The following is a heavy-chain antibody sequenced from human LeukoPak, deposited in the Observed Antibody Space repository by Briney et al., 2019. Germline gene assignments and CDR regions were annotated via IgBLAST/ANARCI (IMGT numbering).Heavy chain of an antibody. V-gene: IGHV3-23*01. CDR2: ISGSGGST. CDR1: GFTFSSYA. CDR3: AKDSDFWSGYSGVFDY. D-gene: IGHD3-3*01. J-gene: IGHJ4*02. Sequence: GSLRLSCAASGFTFSSYAMSWVRQAPGKGLEWVSAISGSGGSTYYADSVKGRFTISRDNSKNTLYLQMNSLGAEDTAVYYCAKDSDFWSGYSGVFDYWGQGTLVTVSS.